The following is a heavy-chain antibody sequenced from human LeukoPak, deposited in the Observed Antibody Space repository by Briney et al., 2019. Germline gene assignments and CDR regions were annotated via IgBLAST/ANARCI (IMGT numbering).Heavy chain of an antibody. Sequence: GGSLRLSCAASGFTFRNAWMSWVRQAPGKGLEWVGRIKSKTDGGTTDYAAPVEGRFTISRDDSKNTLYLQMNSLKTEDTAVYYCTTEPYYYDGSGHSVWGQGTLVTVSS. CDR1: GFTFRNAW. J-gene: IGHJ4*02. CDR3: TTEPYYYDGSGHSV. D-gene: IGHD3-22*01. V-gene: IGHV3-15*01. CDR2: IKSKTDGGTT.